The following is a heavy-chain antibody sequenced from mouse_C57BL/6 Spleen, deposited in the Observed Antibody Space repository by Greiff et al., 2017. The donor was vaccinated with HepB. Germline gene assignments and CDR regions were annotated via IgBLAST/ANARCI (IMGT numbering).Heavy chain of an antibody. CDR2: INPSSGYT. CDR1: GYTFTSYT. D-gene: IGHD2-3*01. CDR3: AREGDGYYWFAY. Sequence: VQLQQSGAELARPGASVKMSCKASGYTFTSYTMHWVKQRPGQGLEWIGYINPSSGYTKYNQKFKDKATLTADKSSSTAYMQLSSLTSEDSAVYYCAREGDGYYWFAYGGQGTLVTVSA. J-gene: IGHJ3*01. V-gene: IGHV1-4*01.